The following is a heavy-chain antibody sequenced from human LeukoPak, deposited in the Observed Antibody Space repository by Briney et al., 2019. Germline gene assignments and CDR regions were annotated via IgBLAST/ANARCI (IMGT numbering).Heavy chain of an antibody. CDR3: ARGQSSETGPTEYYYMDV. V-gene: IGHV1-69*05. D-gene: IGHD1-1*01. CDR1: GGTFSSYA. Sequence: GASVKVSCKASGGTFSSYAISWVRQAPGQGLEWMGGIIPIFGTANYAQKFQGRVTITTDESTSTAYMELSSLRSEDTAVYYCARGQSSETGPTEYYYMDVWGKGTTVTVSS. J-gene: IGHJ6*03. CDR2: IIPIFGTA.